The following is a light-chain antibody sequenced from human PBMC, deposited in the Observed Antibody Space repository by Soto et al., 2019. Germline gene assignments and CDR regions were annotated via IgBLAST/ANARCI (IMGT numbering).Light chain of an antibody. V-gene: IGKV3-20*01. CDR1: QSVDSNY. CDR3: HQYDSSPLT. CDR2: DAS. J-gene: IGKJ4*01. Sequence: EIVLTQSPDTLSLSPGERATLSCRASQSVDSNYLAWYQQKPGQAPRVLIYDASIRATGIPDRFSGSGSGTDFTLTISRLEPEDSAVYYCHQYDSSPLTFGGGTKVQIK.